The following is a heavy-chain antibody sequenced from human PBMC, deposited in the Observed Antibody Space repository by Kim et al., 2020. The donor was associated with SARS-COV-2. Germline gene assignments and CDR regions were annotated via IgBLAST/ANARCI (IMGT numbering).Heavy chain of an antibody. D-gene: IGHD1-26*01. CDR3: ARPGRGSYVSYFDY. V-gene: IGHV3-30-3*01. Sequence: GGSLRLSCAASGFTFSSYAIHWVRQAPGKGLEWVAVISYDGSNKYYADSVMGGLTTFRDNSKNTMHLQMNSLRAEDTAVYYCARPGRGSYVSYFDYWGQG. CDR1: GFTFSSYA. J-gene: IGHJ4*02. CDR2: ISYDGSNK.